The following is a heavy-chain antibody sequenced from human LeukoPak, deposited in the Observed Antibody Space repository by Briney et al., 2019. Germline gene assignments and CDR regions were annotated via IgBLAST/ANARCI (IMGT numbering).Heavy chain of an antibody. CDR1: GFTFSSYP. J-gene: IGHJ3*02. Sequence: GGSLRLSCAASGFTFSSYPMHWVRQAPGKGLEWVAGISYDGSDKYYAASVKGRFTISRDNSKNTLYLQMNSLRAEDTAVYYCAKALFDEGAYAFDIWGQGTMVTVSS. D-gene: IGHD3-10*02. CDR3: AKALFDEGAYAFDI. V-gene: IGHV3-30*04. CDR2: ISYDGSDK.